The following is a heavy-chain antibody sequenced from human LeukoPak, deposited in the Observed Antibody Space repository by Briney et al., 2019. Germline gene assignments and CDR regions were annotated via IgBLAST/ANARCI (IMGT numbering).Heavy chain of an antibody. CDR2: IYHNGST. D-gene: IGHD2-2*03. CDR1: GGSISSGSYS. CDR3: ARGIWIAAFDI. V-gene: IGHV4-30-2*01. Sequence: SQTLSLTCAVSGGSISSGSYSWSWIRQPPGKGLEWIGYIYHNGSTYYNPSLKSRVTISVDRSKNQFSLKLSSVTAADTAVYYCARGIWIAAFDIWGQGTMVTVSS. J-gene: IGHJ3*02.